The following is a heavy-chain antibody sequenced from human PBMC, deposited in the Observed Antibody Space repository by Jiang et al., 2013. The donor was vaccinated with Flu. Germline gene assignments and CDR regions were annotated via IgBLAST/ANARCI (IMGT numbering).Heavy chain of an antibody. Sequence: SGAEVKKPGSSVKVSCKASGGTFSSYAISWVRQAPGQGLEWMGGIIPILGIANYAQKFQGRVTITADKSTSTAYMELSSLRSEDTAVYYCARALVVPAAMPRSYYYYGMDVWGQGTTVTVSS. CDR1: GGTFSSYA. CDR2: IIPILGIA. J-gene: IGHJ6*02. CDR3: ARALVVPAAMPRSYYYYGMDV. D-gene: IGHD2-2*01. V-gene: IGHV1-69*04.